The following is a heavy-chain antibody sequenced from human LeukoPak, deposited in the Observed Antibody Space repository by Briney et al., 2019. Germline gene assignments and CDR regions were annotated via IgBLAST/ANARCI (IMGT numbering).Heavy chain of an antibody. J-gene: IGHJ4*02. Sequence: SETLSLTCTVSGGSVSGYHWSWVRKPAGKGLEWIGRIYTSGSTNYNPSLKSRVTMSVDTSKNQFSLELSPVTAADTAVYYCARGSGSYPPLDYWGQGTLVTVSS. D-gene: IGHD3-10*01. CDR3: ARGSGSYPPLDY. CDR1: GGSVSGYH. V-gene: IGHV4-4*07. CDR2: IYTSGST.